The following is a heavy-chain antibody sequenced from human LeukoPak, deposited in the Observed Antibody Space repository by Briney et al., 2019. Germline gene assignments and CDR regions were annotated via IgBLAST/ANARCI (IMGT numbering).Heavy chain of an antibody. CDR3: ARDKGDRQYNWFDP. D-gene: IGHD3-22*01. CDR2: INHSGST. V-gene: IGHV4-34*01. Sequence: SETLSLTCAVYGGSFSGYYWSWIRQPPGKGLEWIGEINHSGSTNYNPSLKSRVTTSLDTSKNQFSLKLTSVTAADTAVYYCARDKGDRQYNWFDPWGQGTLVTVSS. CDR1: GGSFSGYY. J-gene: IGHJ5*02.